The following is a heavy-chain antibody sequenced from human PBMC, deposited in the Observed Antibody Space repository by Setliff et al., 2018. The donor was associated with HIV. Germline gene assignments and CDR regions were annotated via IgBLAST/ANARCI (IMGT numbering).Heavy chain of an antibody. J-gene: IGHJ4*02. CDR1: GYTFTTYS. D-gene: IGHD1-26*01. CDR2: INVGKGDT. Sequence: ASVKVSCKASGYTFTTYSIHWVRQAPGQSLEWMGWINVGKGDTKYPQELQGRITLTTDTSKNQVVLTMTNMDPVDTATYYCAMSRSIYYYFDNWGQGTLVTVSS. V-gene: IGHV1-3*03. CDR3: AMSRSIYYYFDN.